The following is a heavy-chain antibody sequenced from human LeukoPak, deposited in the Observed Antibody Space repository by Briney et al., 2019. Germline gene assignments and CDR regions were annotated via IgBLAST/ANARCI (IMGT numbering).Heavy chain of an antibody. Sequence: PGGSLRLSCAGSGFSFRSHWMSWVRQAPGKGLEWVANIKQDGSETFYVDSVKGRFTVSRDNAKNSLYLQMSSLRAEDTAVYYCARLYSTGCYGGPDYWGQGTLVAVSS. CDR1: GFSFRSHW. CDR3: ARLYSTGCYGGPDY. D-gene: IGHD6-19*01. CDR2: IKQDGSET. V-gene: IGHV3-7*01. J-gene: IGHJ4*02.